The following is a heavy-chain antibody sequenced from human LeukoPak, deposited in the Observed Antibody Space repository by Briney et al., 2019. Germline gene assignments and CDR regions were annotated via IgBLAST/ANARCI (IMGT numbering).Heavy chain of an antibody. CDR3: ARASSGIAAAGYDYYYYMDV. CDR2: VSSSDSYI. J-gene: IGHJ6*03. CDR1: GFTFTSYS. V-gene: IGHV3-21*01. Sequence: PGGSLRLSCAASGFTFTSYSMNWVRQAPGKGLEWVSSVSSSDSYIYYADSVKGRFTISRDNAKNSLYLQMNSLRAEDTAVYYCARASSGIAAAGYDYYYYMDVWGKGTTVTVSS. D-gene: IGHD6-13*01.